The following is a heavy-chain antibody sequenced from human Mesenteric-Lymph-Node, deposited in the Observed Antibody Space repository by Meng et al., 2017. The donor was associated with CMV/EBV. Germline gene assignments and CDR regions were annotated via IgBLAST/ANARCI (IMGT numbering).Heavy chain of an antibody. D-gene: IGHD2-2*02. CDR1: A. V-gene: IGHV6-1*01. CDR2: TYYRCKWYN. CDR3: ARASNFYCSSTSCYTGADYFDY. Sequence: AWDWIRQSPSRGLEWLGRTYYRCKWYNDYAVSVKSRITISPDTSKTQFSLQLNSVTPEDTDVYYCARASNFYCSSTSCYTGADYFDYWGQGTLVTVSS. J-gene: IGHJ4*02.